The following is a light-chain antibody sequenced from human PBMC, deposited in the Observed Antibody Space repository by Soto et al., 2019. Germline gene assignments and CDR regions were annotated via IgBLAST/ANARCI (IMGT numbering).Light chain of an antibody. J-gene: IGKJ1*01. CDR2: GAS. CDR3: QQYSKWPWT. V-gene: IGKV3-15*01. Sequence: EIVMTQSPATLSVSPGERATLSCRASQSVSSSLAWYQHKPGQPPRPLIYGASTRATGIPARFSGSGSGTEFTRTISTLQSEDFAVYYCQQYSKWPWTFGQGTKVEIK. CDR1: QSVSSS.